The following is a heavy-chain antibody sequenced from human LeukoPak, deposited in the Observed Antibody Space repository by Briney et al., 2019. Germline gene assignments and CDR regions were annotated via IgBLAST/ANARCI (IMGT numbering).Heavy chain of an antibody. D-gene: IGHD3/OR15-3a*01. Sequence: SETLSLTCAVSGYSISSGYYWGWIRQPPGKGLEWIGSIYQSVSTCYSPSLKSRVAISADTPKNQFSLKLTSVTAADTAVYYCARGSNYYYSMDVWGKGTTVTVSS. CDR2: IYQSVST. J-gene: IGHJ6*04. CDR1: GYSISSGYY. V-gene: IGHV4-38-2*01. CDR3: ARGSNYYYSMDV.